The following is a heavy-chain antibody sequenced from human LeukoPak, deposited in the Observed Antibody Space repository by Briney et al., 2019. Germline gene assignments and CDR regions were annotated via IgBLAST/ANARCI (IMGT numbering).Heavy chain of an antibody. CDR2: IIPILGIA. J-gene: IGHJ4*02. Sequence: GSSVKVSCKASGGTFSSYTISWVRQAPGQGLEWMGRIIPILGIANYAQKFQGRVTITADKSTSTAYMELSSPRSEDTAVYYCARGPSRGGGDYWGQGTLVTVSS. CDR1: GGTFSSYT. V-gene: IGHV1-69*02. CDR3: ARGPSRGGGDY. D-gene: IGHD3-16*01.